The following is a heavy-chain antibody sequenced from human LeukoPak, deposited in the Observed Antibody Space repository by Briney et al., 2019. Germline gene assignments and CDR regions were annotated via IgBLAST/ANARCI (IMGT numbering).Heavy chain of an antibody. CDR3: ARGPEDCSSTSCHGYYMDV. J-gene: IGHJ6*03. Sequence: GGSLRLSCAASGFTFSKYAMTWVRQAPGKGLEWVSAISSSTLKIYYADSVKGRFTISRDNSKNTLYLQMNSVRAEDTAVYYCARGPEDCSSTSCHGYYMDVWGKGTTVTVSS. CDR1: GFTFSKYA. V-gene: IGHV3-23*01. D-gene: IGHD2-2*01. CDR2: ISSSTLKI.